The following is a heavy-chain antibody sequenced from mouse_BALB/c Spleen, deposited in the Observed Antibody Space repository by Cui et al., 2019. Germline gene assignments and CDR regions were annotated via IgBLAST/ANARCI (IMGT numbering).Heavy chain of an antibody. CDR2: IDPNSGGT. CDR1: GYTFTSYW. V-gene: IGHV1-72*01. D-gene: IGHD1-1*01. Sequence: VQLPQPRADFVTPGHSFTRSCKASGYTFTSYWMHWVKQRPGRGLEWIGRIDPNSGGTKYNEKFKSKATLTVDKPSSTAYMHLSSLTSEDSAVYYCARYDYYGSSYFDYWGQGTTLTVSS. J-gene: IGHJ2*01. CDR3: ARYDYYGSSYFDY.